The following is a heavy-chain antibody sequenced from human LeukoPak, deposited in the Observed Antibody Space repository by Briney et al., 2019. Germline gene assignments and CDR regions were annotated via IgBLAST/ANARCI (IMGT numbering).Heavy chain of an antibody. CDR3: ASPRGGGSARCNNFDY. CDR1: GFNFSDYF. J-gene: IGHJ4*02. V-gene: IGHV3-11*04. D-gene: IGHD2-15*01. Sequence: GGSLRLSCEASGFNFSDYFMSWIRQAPGKGLEWLSYISTSSNTIYYAESVKGRFTISGDNAKNSLYLQMNNLRAEDTAVYYCASPRGGGSARCNNFDYWGQGTRSPSPQ. CDR2: ISTSSNTI.